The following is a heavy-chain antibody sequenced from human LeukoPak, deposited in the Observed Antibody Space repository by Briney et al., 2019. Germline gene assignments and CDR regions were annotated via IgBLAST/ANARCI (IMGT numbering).Heavy chain of an antibody. J-gene: IGHJ4*02. Sequence: GGSLRLSCAASGFTFSSYWMHWVRRAPGKGLVWVSRINGDGYSTSYADSVKGRFTISRDNAKNTLYLQMNSLRAEDTAVYYCALAWSGSYSGLDYWGQGTLVTVSS. D-gene: IGHD1-26*01. CDR1: GFTFSSYW. CDR2: INGDGYST. V-gene: IGHV3-74*01. CDR3: ALAWSGSYSGLDY.